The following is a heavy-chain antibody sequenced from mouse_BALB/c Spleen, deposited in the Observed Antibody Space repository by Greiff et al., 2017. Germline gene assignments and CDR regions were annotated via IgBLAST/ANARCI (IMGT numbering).Heavy chain of an antibody. CDR3: ARAFITTVGNYAMDY. CDR2: ISSGGST. Sequence: EVMLVESGGGLVKPGGSLKLSCAASGFTFSSYAMSWVRQTPEKRLEWVASISSGGSTYYPDSVKGRFTISRDNARNILYLQMSSLRSEDTAMYYCARAFITTVGNYAMDYWGQGTSVTVSS. J-gene: IGHJ4*01. CDR1: GFTFSSYA. D-gene: IGHD1-2*01. V-gene: IGHV5-6-5*01.